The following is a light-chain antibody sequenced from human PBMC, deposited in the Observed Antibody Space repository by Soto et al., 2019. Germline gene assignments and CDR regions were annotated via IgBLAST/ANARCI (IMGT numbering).Light chain of an antibody. V-gene: IGKV1D-12*01. J-gene: IGKJ3*01. CDR2: GVS. CDR1: QDLDQW. CDR3: HQAHTFPHT. Sequence: IQMTQSPSSVSASVGDTVTITCRANQDLDQWLAWYQQKPEKAPKLLIYGVSSLERGVPSRFSGSRSGTDFTLTISSLQPEDVATYYCHQAHTFPHTFGPGTRV.